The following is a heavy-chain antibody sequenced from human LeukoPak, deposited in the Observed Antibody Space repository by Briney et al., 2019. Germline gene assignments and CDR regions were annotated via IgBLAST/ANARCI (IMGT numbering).Heavy chain of an antibody. Sequence: TSETLSFTCAVYGGSFSGYYWSWIRQPPGKGLEWIGEINHSGSTNYNPSLKSRVTISVDTSKNQFSLKLSSVTAADTAVYYCARGGIYDYGDYRSFDYWGQGTLVTVSS. J-gene: IGHJ4*02. CDR1: GGSFSGYY. CDR3: ARGGIYDYGDYRSFDY. V-gene: IGHV4-34*01. CDR2: INHSGST. D-gene: IGHD4-17*01.